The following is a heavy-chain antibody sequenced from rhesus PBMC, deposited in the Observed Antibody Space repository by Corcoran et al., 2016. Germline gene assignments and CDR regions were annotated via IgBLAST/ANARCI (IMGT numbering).Heavy chain of an antibody. V-gene: IGHV4-147*01. CDR2: IFGGSVST. CDR3: ARSRFGDTVGTVKFYLDY. Sequence: QVQLQESGPGLVTPSETLSLTCAVSGSYISSHYWSWIRPPPRHGLEWIGYIFGGSVSTSYNPSRKSRVTISKDTSKNQFSLKLSSVTAADTAVYYCARSRFGDTVGTVKFYLDYWGQGVLVTVSS. D-gene: IGHD5-42*01. CDR1: GSYISSHY. J-gene: IGHJ4*01.